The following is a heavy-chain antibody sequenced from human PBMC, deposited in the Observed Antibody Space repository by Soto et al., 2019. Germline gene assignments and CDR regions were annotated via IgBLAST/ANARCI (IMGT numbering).Heavy chain of an antibody. V-gene: IGHV1-8*01. J-gene: IGHJ4*02. D-gene: IGHD3-3*01. CDR3: VLLGVFDH. CDR1: GYTFTSYN. CDR2: SNSNSGNS. Sequence: VASVKVSCKASGYTFTSYNINWVRQAPGQGLEWVAGSNSNSGNSDHAQKFQGRLTVTRDTSISTAYMELSSLRSDDTAVYYCVLLGVFDHWGEGTLVTVPS.